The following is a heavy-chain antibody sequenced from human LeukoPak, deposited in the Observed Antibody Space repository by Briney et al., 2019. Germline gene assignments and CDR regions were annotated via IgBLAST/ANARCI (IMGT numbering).Heavy chain of an antibody. Sequence: GASVKVSCKASGYTFTGYYMHWVRQAPGQGPEWLGWISAYDGRTNYAQNLQGRLTLTTDTSTTTAYMELRSLTSDDTAVYYCARDPSNTVGRNIYFDYWGQGTLVTVSS. CDR3: ARDPSNTVGRNIYFDY. V-gene: IGHV1-18*04. CDR1: GYTFTGYY. D-gene: IGHD1-14*01. CDR2: ISAYDGRT. J-gene: IGHJ4*02.